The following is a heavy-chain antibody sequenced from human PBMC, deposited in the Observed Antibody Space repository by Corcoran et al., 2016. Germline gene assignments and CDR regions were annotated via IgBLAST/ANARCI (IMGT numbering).Heavy chain of an antibody. CDR1: GYTFTSYY. J-gene: IGHJ4*02. Sequence: QVQLVQSGAEVKKPGASVKVSCKASGYTFTSYYMHWVRQAPGQGLEWMGIINTSGCSTSYAQKFQGRVTMTRDTYTSTVYMELSSLGSEDTAVYYCARGVNGVYYFYYWGQGTLVTVSS. D-gene: IGHD2-8*01. CDR2: INTSGCST. CDR3: ARGVNGVYYFYY. V-gene: IGHV1-46*01.